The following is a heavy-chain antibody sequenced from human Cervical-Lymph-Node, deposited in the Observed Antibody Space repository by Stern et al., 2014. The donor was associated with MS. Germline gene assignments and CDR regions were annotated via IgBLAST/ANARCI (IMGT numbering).Heavy chain of an antibody. D-gene: IGHD3-22*01. Sequence: EVQLVESGGGLVKPGGSLRLSCAASGFTFSSYSMNWVRQAPGKGLEWVSSISSSSSYIYYADSVKGRFTSSRDNAKNSLYLQMNSLRAEDTAVYYCARESYYYDSSGFDYWGQGTLVTVSS. V-gene: IGHV3-21*01. J-gene: IGHJ4*02. CDR3: ARESYYYDSSGFDY. CDR2: ISSSSSYI. CDR1: GFTFSSYS.